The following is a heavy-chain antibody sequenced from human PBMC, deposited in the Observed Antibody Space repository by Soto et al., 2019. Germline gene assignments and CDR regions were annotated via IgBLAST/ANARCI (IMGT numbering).Heavy chain of an antibody. CDR3: ARGDSTDCSNGVCSFFYNHDMDV. CDR1: GYSFTDYH. CDR2: INPKSAGP. Sequence: GASVKVSCMASGYSFTDYHIHWVRQAPGQGLEWLGRINPKSAGPSTAQKFQGWVTRTTDTSISTASMELTRLTSDDTAIYYCARGDSTDCSNGVCSFFYNHDMDVWGQGTMVTVSS. D-gene: IGHD2-8*01. V-gene: IGHV1-2*04. J-gene: IGHJ6*02.